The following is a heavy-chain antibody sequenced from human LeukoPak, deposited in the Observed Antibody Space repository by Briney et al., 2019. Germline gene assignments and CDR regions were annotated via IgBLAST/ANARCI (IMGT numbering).Heavy chain of an antibody. J-gene: IGHJ4*02. CDR2: IGSDNKP. CDR1: GFTFSAYA. D-gene: IGHD1-26*01. CDR3: ARGGMSGGLYYFDF. Sequence: PGGSLRLSCEASGFTFSAYAMTWVHPAAGKGLEWVSSIGSDNKPHYSESVKGRFAISRDNSKNTLFLQLNRLRAEDTAVYYCARGGMSGGLYYFDFWGQGTLVTVSS. V-gene: IGHV3-23*05.